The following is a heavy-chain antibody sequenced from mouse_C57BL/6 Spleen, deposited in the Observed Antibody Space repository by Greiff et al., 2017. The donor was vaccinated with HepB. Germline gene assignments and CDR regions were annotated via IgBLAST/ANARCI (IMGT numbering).Heavy chain of an antibody. CDR3: TTSAYYSNYEGVY. CDR2: IDPENGDT. CDR1: GFNIKDDY. Sequence: EVQLMESGAELVRPGASVKLSCTASGFNIKDDYMHWVKQRPEQGLEWIGWIDPENGDTEYASKFQGKATITADTSSNTAYLQLSSLTSEDTAVYYCTTSAYYSNYEGVYWGQGTLVTVSA. D-gene: IGHD2-5*01. J-gene: IGHJ3*01. V-gene: IGHV14-4*01.